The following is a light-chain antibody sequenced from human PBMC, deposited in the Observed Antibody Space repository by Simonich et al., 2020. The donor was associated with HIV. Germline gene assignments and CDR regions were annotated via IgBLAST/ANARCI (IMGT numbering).Light chain of an antibody. CDR2: RNN. CDR3: AAWDDGHWV. CDR1: SSNIGSNY. V-gene: IGLV1-47*01. J-gene: IGLJ3*02. Sequence: QSVLTQPPSASGTPGQRVTISCSGSSSNIGSNYVYWYQQFPGTAPKLLIYRNNQRPSGVPDRFSGFKSGSSASLAISGLRSEDEADYYCAAWDDGHWVFGGGTKVTVL.